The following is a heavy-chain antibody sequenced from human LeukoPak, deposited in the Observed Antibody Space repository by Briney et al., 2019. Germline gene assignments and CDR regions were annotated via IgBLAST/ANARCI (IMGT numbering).Heavy chain of an antibody. CDR1: GFTVSNNY. D-gene: IGHD3-22*01. J-gene: IGHJ3*02. CDR2: MYSGGST. V-gene: IGHV3-53*01. Sequence: PGGSLRLSCAASGFTVSNNYMSWVRQAPGKGLEWVSVMYSGGSTNYADSVKGRFIISRDDSKNILDLQMNSLKAEDTAVYYCARGNYASTGPGALDIWCQGTMVTVSS. CDR3: ARGNYASTGPGALDI.